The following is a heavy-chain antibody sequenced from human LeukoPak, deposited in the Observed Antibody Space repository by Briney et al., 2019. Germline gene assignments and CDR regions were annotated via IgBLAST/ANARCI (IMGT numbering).Heavy chain of an antibody. CDR2: ISYSGNT. CDR1: GGSISSYY. V-gene: IGHV4-59*08. D-gene: IGHD5-12*01. J-gene: IGHJ4*02. Sequence: SETLSLTCTVSGGSISSYYWSWVRQPPGKGLVWIGYISYSGNTNYNPSLKSRVTISMHTSKNQFSLKLSSVTAADTAVYYCARQPRGYSGYDRLFDYWGQGTLVTVSS. CDR3: ARQPRGYSGYDRLFDY.